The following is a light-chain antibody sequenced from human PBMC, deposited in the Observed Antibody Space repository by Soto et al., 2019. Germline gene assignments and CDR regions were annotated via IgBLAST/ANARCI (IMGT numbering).Light chain of an antibody. CDR3: QQYGSSGT. CDR2: GAS. Sequence: EFVLTQSPGTLSLSAVERATLSCRASQTVRNNYLAWYQQKPGQAPRLLIYGASNRATGIPDRFSGSGSGTDFTLTISRLEPEDFAVYYCQQYGSSGTFGQGTKVDIK. J-gene: IGKJ1*01. V-gene: IGKV3-20*01. CDR1: QTVRNNY.